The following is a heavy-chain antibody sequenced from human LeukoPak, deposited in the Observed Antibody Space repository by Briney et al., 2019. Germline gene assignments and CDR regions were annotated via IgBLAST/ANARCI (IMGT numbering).Heavy chain of an antibody. J-gene: IGHJ4*02. CDR3: ARSDPRMATRRAASDY. V-gene: IGHV1-8*01. CDR1: GYTFTSYD. CDR2: MNPNRGNT. D-gene: IGHD5-24*01. Sequence: GASVKVSCKASGYTFTSYDINWVRQATGQGLEWMGWMNPNRGNTGYAQKFQGRVTMTRNTSISTAYMELSSLRSEDTAVYYCARSDPRMATRRAASDYWGQGTLVTVSS.